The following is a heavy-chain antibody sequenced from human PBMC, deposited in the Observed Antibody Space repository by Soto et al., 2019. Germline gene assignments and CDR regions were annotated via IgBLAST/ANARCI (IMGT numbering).Heavy chain of an antibody. CDR2: IYYSGST. J-gene: IGHJ4*02. V-gene: IGHV4-39*01. Sequence: QLQLQESGPGLVKPSETLSLTCTVSGGSISSSSYYWGWIRQPPGKGLEWIGSIYYSGSTYYNPSLKSRVTISVDTSKNQFSLKLSSVTAADTAVYYCARHGYYDPAHYWGQGTLVTVSS. CDR3: ARHGYYDPAHY. CDR1: GGSISSSSYY. D-gene: IGHD3-22*01.